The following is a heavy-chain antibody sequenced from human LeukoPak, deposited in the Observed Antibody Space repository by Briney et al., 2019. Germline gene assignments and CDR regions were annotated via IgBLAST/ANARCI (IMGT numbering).Heavy chain of an antibody. CDR1: GYTFTSYA. D-gene: IGHD5-18*01. Sequence: ASVKVSCKASGYTFTSYAMHWVRQAPGQRLEWMGWINAGNGNTKYSQKFQGRVTITRDTSASTAYMELSSLRSEDTAVYYCARGRGYSPLRWWFDPWGQGTPVTVSS. CDR2: INAGNGNT. V-gene: IGHV1-3*01. CDR3: ARGRGYSPLRWWFDP. J-gene: IGHJ5*02.